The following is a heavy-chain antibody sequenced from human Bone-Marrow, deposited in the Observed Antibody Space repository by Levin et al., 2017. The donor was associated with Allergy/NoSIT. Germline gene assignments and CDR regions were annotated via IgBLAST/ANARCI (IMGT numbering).Heavy chain of an antibody. Sequence: PSETLSLTCAVYGGSFSGYYWSWIRQPPGKGLEWIGEINHSGSTNYNPSLKSRVTISVDTSKNQFSLKLSSVTAADTAVYYCARGSVGGSSNSPWGQGTLVTVSS. D-gene: IGHD2-2*01. CDR1: GGSFSGYY. CDR3: ARGSVGGSSNSP. CDR2: INHSGST. V-gene: IGHV4-34*01. J-gene: IGHJ5*02.